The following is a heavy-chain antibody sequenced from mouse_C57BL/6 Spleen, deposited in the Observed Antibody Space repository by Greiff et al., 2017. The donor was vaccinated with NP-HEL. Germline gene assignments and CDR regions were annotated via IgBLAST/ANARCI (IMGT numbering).Heavy chain of an antibody. CDR2: FYPGSGSI. V-gene: IGHV1-62-2*01. CDR3: ARHGYYGSSHWYFDV. CDR1: RYTFTEYT. J-gene: IGHJ1*03. D-gene: IGHD1-1*01. Sequence: QVQLKESGAELVKPGASVKLSCKASRYTFTEYTIHWVKQRSGQGLEWIGWFYPGSGSIKYNEKFKDKATLTADKSSRTVYMERSRMTSEDSAVYFCARHGYYGSSHWYFDVWGTGTTVTVSS.